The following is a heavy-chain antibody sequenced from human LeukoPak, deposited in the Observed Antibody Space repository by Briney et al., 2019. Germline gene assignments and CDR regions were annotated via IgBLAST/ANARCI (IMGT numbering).Heavy chain of an antibody. V-gene: IGHV1-24*01. CDR3: AGRAVVRSRSRDYYYYYGMDV. Sequence: ASVTVSCKGSGYTLTELSMHWLRQAPGKGLEWMAGFYPEDGETIYAQKFQGRVTMTEDTSTDTAYMELSSLRSEDTAVYYCAGRAVVRSRSRDYYYYYGMDVWGKGTTGTVSS. CDR2: FYPEDGET. J-gene: IGHJ6*04. D-gene: IGHD3-10*01. CDR1: GYTLTELS.